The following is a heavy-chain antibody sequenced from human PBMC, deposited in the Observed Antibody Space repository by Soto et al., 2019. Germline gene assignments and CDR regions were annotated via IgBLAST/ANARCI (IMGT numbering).Heavy chain of an antibody. Sequence: GGSLRLSCAASGFTFSSYAMHWVRQAPGKGLEWVAVISYDGSNKYYADSVKGRFTISRDNSKNTLYLQMNSLRAEDTAVYYCARGDSSSSGYYCYGMDVWGQGTTVTVSS. CDR1: GFTFSSYA. J-gene: IGHJ6*02. D-gene: IGHD6-6*01. CDR2: ISYDGSNK. V-gene: IGHV3-30-3*01. CDR3: ARGDSSSSGYYCYGMDV.